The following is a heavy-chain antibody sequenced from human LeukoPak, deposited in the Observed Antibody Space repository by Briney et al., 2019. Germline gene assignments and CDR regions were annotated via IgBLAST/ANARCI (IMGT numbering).Heavy chain of an antibody. CDR3: ARDQQLVYFDY. Sequence: GRSLRLSCAASGFTFSSYSMNWVRQAPGKGLEWVSYISSSSSTIYYADSVKGRFTISRDNAKNSLYLQMNSLRAEDTAVYYCARDQQLVYFDYWGQGTLVTVSS. V-gene: IGHV3-48*04. CDR1: GFTFSSYS. J-gene: IGHJ4*02. D-gene: IGHD6-13*01. CDR2: ISSSSSTI.